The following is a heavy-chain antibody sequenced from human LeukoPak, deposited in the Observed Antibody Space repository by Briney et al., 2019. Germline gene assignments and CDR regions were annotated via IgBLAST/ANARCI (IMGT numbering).Heavy chain of an antibody. Sequence: GGSLRLSCAASGFTFSSYGMHWVRQALGKGLVWVSRINSDGSSTTYADSVKGRFTISRDNAKDTLYLQMNSLRAEDTAVYYCASLTYYFDSSGYYPGYFQHWGQGTLVTVSS. J-gene: IGHJ1*01. CDR2: INSDGSST. CDR1: GFTFSSYG. D-gene: IGHD3-22*01. V-gene: IGHV3-74*01. CDR3: ASLTYYFDSSGYYPGYFQH.